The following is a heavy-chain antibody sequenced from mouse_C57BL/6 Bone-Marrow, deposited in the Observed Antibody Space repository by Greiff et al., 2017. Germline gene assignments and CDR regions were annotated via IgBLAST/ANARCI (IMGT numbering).Heavy chain of an antibody. D-gene: IGHD2-2*01. CDR1: GFTLSDYG. J-gene: IGHJ2*01. CDR2: ISSGSSTI. V-gene: IGHV5-17*01. CDR3: ARRATVTTSLDY. Sequence: EVQLVESGGGLVKPGGSLKLSCAASGFTLSDYGMHWVRQAPEKGLEWVAYISSGSSTIYYADTVKGRFTISRDNAKNTLFLQMTRLRSEDTARYYCARRATVTTSLDYWGQGTTLTVSS.